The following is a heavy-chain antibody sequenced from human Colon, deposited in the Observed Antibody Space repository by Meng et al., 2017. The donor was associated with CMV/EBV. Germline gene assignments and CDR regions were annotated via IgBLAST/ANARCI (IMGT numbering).Heavy chain of an antibody. CDR1: GFTFSAYP. J-gene: IGHJ5*02. V-gene: IGHV3-30*04. CDR2: ISHDGTKK. CDR3: ARDPGIDEDRWSDP. Sequence: GGSLRLSCAASGFTFSAYPIHWVRQAPGKGLEWVTIISHDGTKKYYAESVKGRFTISRDNAKNSLYLQMNSLRAEDTAVYYCARDPGIDEDRWSDPWGQGTLVTVSS.